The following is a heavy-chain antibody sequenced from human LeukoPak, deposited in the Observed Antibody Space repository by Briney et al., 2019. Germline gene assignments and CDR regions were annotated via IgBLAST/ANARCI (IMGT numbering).Heavy chain of an antibody. CDR1: GFTFSSYW. CDR2: ITSDGSSA. J-gene: IGHJ6*02. Sequence: GGSLRLSCVASGFTFSSYWMHWVRQAPGKGLVWVSRITSDGSSARYADSVKGRFTFSRDNAKNTVYLQMNSLRAEDTAVYYCTRHGDYYGSGSLAIGYYFGMDVWGQGTTVTVSS. D-gene: IGHD3-10*01. V-gene: IGHV3-74*01. CDR3: TRHGDYYGSGSLAIGYYFGMDV.